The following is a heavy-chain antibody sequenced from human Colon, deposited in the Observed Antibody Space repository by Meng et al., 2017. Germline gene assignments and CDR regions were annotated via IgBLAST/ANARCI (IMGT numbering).Heavy chain of an antibody. J-gene: IGHJ5*02. Sequence: QVQLHESVPALVTPPATLSLTCTLAGASVSSGDYYWSWIRQPPGKGLEWLGYIYYTGNTNYNPSLKNRVTISLDTSNNQFSLKLTSMTAADAAIYYCARVNGDFDEAWFDPWGQGTLVTVSS. CDR2: IYYTGNT. CDR3: ARVNGDFDEAWFDP. V-gene: IGHV4-61*08. D-gene: IGHD2-21*02. CDR1: GASVSSGDYY.